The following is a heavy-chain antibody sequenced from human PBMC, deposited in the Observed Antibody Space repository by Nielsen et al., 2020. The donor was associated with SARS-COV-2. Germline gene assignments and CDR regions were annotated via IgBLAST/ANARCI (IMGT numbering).Heavy chain of an antibody. Sequence: ASVKVSCKASGYTFTSYYMHWVRQAPGQGLEWMGRINPNSGGTNYAQKFQGRVTMTRDTSISTAYMELSRLRSDDTAVYYCARVSGLYNWNLLGWFDPWGQGTLVTVSS. J-gene: IGHJ5*02. CDR1: GYTFTSYY. CDR3: ARVSGLYNWNLLGWFDP. CDR2: INPNSGGT. V-gene: IGHV1-2*06. D-gene: IGHD1-7*01.